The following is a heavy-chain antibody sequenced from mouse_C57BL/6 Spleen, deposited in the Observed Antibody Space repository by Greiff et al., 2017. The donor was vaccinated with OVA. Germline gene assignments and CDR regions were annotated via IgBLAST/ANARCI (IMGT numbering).Heavy chain of an antibody. CDR1: GYTFTSYW. CDR2: IYPGSGST. D-gene: IGHD1-1*01. J-gene: IGHJ4*01. CDR3: ARSGTVVATDAMDY. V-gene: IGHV1-55*01. Sequence: QVQLQQPGAELVKPGASVKMSCKASGYTFTSYWITWVKQRPGQGLEWIGDIYPGSGSTNYNEKFKSKATLTVDTSSSTAYMQLSSLTSEDSAVYYCARSGTVVATDAMDYWGQGTSLTVSS.